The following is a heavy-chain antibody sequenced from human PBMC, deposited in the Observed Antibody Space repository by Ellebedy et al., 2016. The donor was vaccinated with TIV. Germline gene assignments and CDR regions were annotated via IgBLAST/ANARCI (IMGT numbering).Heavy chain of an antibody. J-gene: IGHJ4*02. D-gene: IGHD2-8*01. CDR3: ARGFVRDYFDY. CDR1: GGSISSYY. V-gene: IGHV4-59*01. Sequence: MPSETLSLTCTVSGGSISSYYWSWIRQPPGKGLEWIGYIYYSGSTNYNPSLKSRVTISVDTSKNQFSLKLSSVTAADTAVYYCARGFVRDYFDYWGQGTLVTVSS. CDR2: IYYSGST.